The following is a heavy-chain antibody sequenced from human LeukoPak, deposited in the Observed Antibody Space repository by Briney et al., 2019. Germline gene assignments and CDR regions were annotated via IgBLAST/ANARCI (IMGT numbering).Heavy chain of an antibody. CDR3: ARGPKSS. CDR1: KFTFRSYG. CDR2: LSGTGHTT. Sequence: PGGSLRLSCAASKFTFRSYGMTWVRQAPGKGLEWVSTLSGTGHTTYYADSVKGRFTISRDNAKNTLYLQMNSLRAEDTAVYYCARGPKSSWGQGTLVTVSS. J-gene: IGHJ5*02. V-gene: IGHV3-23*01.